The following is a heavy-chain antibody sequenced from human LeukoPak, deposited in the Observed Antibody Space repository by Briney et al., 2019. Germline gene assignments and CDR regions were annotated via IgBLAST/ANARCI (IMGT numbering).Heavy chain of an antibody. CDR3: TTEYESGYDFWSGYYYYYGMDV. D-gene: IGHD3-3*01. Sequence: GGSLRLSCAASGFTFSNAWMNWVRQAPGKGLEWVGRIKSKTDGGTTDYAAPVKGRFTISRDDSKNTLYLQMNSLKTEDTAVYYCTTEYESGYDFWSGYYYYYGMDVWGQGTTVTVSS. J-gene: IGHJ6*02. V-gene: IGHV3-15*07. CDR2: IKSKTDGGTT. CDR1: GFTFSNAW.